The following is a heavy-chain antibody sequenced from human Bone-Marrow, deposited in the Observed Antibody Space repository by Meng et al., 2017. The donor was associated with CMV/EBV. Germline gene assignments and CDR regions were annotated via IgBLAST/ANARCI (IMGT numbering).Heavy chain of an antibody. J-gene: IGHJ5*02. Sequence: GTFSSYTISWVRQAPGQGLEWMGRIIPILGIANYAQKFQGRVTITADKSTSTAYMELSSLRSEDTAVYYCARVSSDSSGYYGGWWFDPWGQGTLVTAPQ. D-gene: IGHD3-22*01. V-gene: IGHV1-69*02. CDR3: ARVSSDSSGYYGGWWFDP. CDR2: IIPILGIA. CDR1: GTFSSYT.